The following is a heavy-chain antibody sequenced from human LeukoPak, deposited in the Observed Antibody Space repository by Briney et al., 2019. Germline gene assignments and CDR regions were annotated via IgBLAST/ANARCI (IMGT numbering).Heavy chain of an antibody. CDR1: GGSFSGYY. D-gene: IGHD6-13*01. J-gene: IGHJ6*02. Sequence: SETLSLTCAVYGGSFSGYYWSWIRQPPGKGLEWIGEINHSGSTNYNPSLKSRVTISVDTSKNQFSLKLSSVTAADTAVYYCARGRKSAAAGPTYYYYGMDVWGQGTTVTVSS. CDR3: ARGRKSAAAGPTYYYYGMDV. CDR2: INHSGST. V-gene: IGHV4-34*01.